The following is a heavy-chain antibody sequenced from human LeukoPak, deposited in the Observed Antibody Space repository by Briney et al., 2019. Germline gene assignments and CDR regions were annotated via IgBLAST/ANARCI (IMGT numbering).Heavy chain of an antibody. V-gene: IGHV3-30-3*01. J-gene: IGHJ4*02. CDR2: ISYDGNSE. D-gene: IGHD2/OR15-2a*01. CDR3: VSFYETY. CDR1: GFTFSGSS. Sequence: PGGSLRLSCTVSGFTFSGSSMHWLRQAPGQGLEWVATISYDGNSEYYRDSVKGRFTISKDNAKNTVYLQMNSLRAEDTAVYYCVSFYETYWGRGTLVTVSS.